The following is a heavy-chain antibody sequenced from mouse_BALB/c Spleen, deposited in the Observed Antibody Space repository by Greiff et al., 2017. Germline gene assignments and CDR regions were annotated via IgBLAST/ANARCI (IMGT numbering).Heavy chain of an antibody. CDR2: ISSGSSTI. J-gene: IGHJ1*01. CDR3: ARGVIYYEYDGYWYFDV. D-gene: IGHD2-4*01. V-gene: IGHV5-17*02. CDR1: GFTFSSFG. Sequence: EVHLVESGGGLVQPGGSRKLSCAASGFTFSSFGMHWVRQAPEKGLEWVAYISSGSSTIYYADTVKGRFTISRDNPKNTLFLQMTSLRSEDTAMYYCARGVIYYEYDGYWYFDVWGAGTTVTVSS.